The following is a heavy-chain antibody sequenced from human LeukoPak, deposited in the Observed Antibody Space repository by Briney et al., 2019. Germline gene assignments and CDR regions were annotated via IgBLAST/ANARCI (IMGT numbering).Heavy chain of an antibody. Sequence: PGRSLRLSCAASGFTFSSYAMHWVRQAPGKGLEWVAVISYDGSNKYYADSVKGQFTISRDNSKNTLYLQMNSLRAEDTAVYYCARDRYFDWYVIGYYYYGMDVWGKGTTVTVSS. CDR3: ARDRYFDWYVIGYYYYGMDV. V-gene: IGHV3-30*04. D-gene: IGHD3-9*01. J-gene: IGHJ6*04. CDR2: ISYDGSNK. CDR1: GFTFSSYA.